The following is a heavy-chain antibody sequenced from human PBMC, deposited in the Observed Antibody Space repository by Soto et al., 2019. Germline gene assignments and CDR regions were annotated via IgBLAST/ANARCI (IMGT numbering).Heavy chain of an antibody. CDR1: GYSFTSYW. CDR2: IYPGDSDT. J-gene: IGHJ5*02. V-gene: IGHV5-51*01. D-gene: IGHD3-9*01. CDR3: ARRYDILTGYYEEFDP. Sequence: GESLKISCKGSGYSFTSYWIGWVRQMPGKGLEWMGIIYPGDSDTRYSPSFQGQVTISADKSISTAYLQWSSLKASDTAMYYCARRYDILTGYYEEFDPWGQGTLVTVSS.